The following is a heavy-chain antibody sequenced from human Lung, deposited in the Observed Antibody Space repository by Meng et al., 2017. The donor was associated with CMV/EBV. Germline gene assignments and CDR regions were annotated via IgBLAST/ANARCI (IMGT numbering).Heavy chain of an antibody. CDR2: IYSAGNT. V-gene: IGHV3-NL1*01. J-gene: IGHJ6*02. CDR1: GFTLKYYG. Sequence: GESLKISCAASGFTLKYYGMHWVRQAPGKGLEWVSNIYSAGNTYYADSVKGRFTISRDNSKNTLSLQMNSLRVEDTAVYYCARDLVVPAAIQYYYHNYGMDVWXQWTTVTVSS. D-gene: IGHD2-2*01. CDR3: ARDLVVPAAIQYYYHNYGMDV.